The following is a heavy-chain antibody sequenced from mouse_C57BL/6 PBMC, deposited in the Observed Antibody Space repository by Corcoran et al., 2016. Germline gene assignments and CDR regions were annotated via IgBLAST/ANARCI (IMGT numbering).Heavy chain of an antibody. CDR3: ARQPRDY. CDR1: GYTFTTYG. Sequence: QIQLVQSGPELKKPGETVKISCKASGYTFTTYGMSWVKQAPGKGLKWMGWINTYSGVPTYADDFKGRFAFSLETSASTAYLQINNLKNEDTATYFCARQPRDYWGQGTSVTVSS. CDR2: INTYSGVP. J-gene: IGHJ4*01. V-gene: IGHV9-3*01.